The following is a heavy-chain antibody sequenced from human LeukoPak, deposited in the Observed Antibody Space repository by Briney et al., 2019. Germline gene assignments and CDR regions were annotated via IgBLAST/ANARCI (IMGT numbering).Heavy chain of an antibody. CDR3: AKAYYYGVYYYYMDV. CDR2: ISGSGGST. CDR1: GFTFSRYG. Sequence: GGSLRLSCAASGFTFSRYGMSWVRQAPGKGLGWVSAISGSGGSTYYADSVKGRFTISRDNSKNTLYLQMNSLRAEDTAVYYCAKAYYYGVYYYYMDVWGKGTTVTISS. D-gene: IGHD3-10*01. V-gene: IGHV3-23*01. J-gene: IGHJ6*03.